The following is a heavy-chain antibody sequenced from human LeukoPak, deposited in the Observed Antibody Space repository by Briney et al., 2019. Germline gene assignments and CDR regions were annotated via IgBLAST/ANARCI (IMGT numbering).Heavy chain of an antibody. Sequence: SETLSLTCTVSGSISSYYWSWIRQPPGKGLEWIGYIFTSGSTNYNPSLKSRVTISVDTSKNQFSLDLSSVTAADTAVYYCARQKCTSTSCLTKNAFDIWGQGTMVTVSS. CDR1: GSISSYY. V-gene: IGHV4-4*09. CDR2: IFTSGST. D-gene: IGHD2-2*01. CDR3: ARQKCTSTSCLTKNAFDI. J-gene: IGHJ3*02.